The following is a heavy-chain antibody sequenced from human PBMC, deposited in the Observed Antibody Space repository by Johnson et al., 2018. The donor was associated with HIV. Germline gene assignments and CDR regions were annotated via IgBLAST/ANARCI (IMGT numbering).Heavy chain of an antibody. CDR2: IRSDGVNK. CDR3: AKVQIAGRWSDALHI. Sequence: QVQLVESGGGLVQPGGSLRLSCAASAVSGFSVSSNYMSWVRQAPGKGLEWLAYIRSDGVNKQYTDSVKGRFTISRDNSKNTLYLVMNRLRPEDTAVYYCAKVQIAGRWSDALHIWGQGTKVTVSS. V-gene: IGHV3-30*02. CDR1: AVSGFSVSSNY. D-gene: IGHD6-6*01. J-gene: IGHJ3*02.